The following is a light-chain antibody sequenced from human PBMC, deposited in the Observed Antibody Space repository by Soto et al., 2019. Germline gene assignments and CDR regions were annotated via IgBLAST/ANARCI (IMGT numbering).Light chain of an antibody. CDR2: DAS. J-gene: IGKJ1*01. Sequence: EIVLTQSPATLSLSPGERATLSCRASQSVSSYLAWYQQKPGQAPRLLIYDASNMATGIPARFSGSGSGTDFILTISSLEPEDFAVYYCQQRSNWWTFGQGTKVEIK. V-gene: IGKV3-11*01. CDR1: QSVSSY. CDR3: QQRSNWWT.